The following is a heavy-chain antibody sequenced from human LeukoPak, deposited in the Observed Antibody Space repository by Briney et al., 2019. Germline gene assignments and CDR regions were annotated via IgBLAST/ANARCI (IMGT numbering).Heavy chain of an antibody. J-gene: IGHJ4*02. CDR1: GYTFTIYS. CDR2: ISAYNGNT. Sequence: ASVKVSCKAFGYTFTIYSISWGRQAPGQGLEWMGWISAYNGNTIYAQKVKGRVTMTTDTSTSTAYMELRSLKSDDTAVYYCARAPYCSGGSCYSDCWSQGTLVTVSS. CDR3: ARAPYCSGGSCYSDC. V-gene: IGHV1-18*01. D-gene: IGHD2-15*01.